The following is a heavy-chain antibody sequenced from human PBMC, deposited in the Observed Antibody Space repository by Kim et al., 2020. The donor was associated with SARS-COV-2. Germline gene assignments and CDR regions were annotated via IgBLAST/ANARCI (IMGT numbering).Heavy chain of an antibody. CDR1: GYSFTSYW. CDR3: ARQGIAAAGRGEDYYYYYGMDV. Sequence: GESLKISCKGSGYSFTSYWISWVRQMPGKGLEWMGRIDPSDSYTNYSPSFQGHVTISADKSISTAYLQWSSLKASDTAMYYCARQGIAAAGRGEDYYYYYGMDVWGQGTTVTVSS. CDR2: IDPSDSYT. J-gene: IGHJ6*02. D-gene: IGHD6-13*01. V-gene: IGHV5-10-1*01.